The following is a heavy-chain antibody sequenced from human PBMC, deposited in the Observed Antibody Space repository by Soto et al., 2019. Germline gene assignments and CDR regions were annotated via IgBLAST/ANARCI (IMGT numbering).Heavy chain of an antibody. Sequence: QVQMVQSGNEVKKPGASVMVSCKTSGYTFTSYGVSWVRQAPGQGLEWIGLISPYNGDTLYARKFQGRVTVTADRATDTVYMELRSLTSDDTAVYYCARDASSGYRGWWDPWGQGTLVTVSS. V-gene: IGHV1-18*01. J-gene: IGHJ5*02. CDR1: GYTFTSYG. CDR3: ARDASSGYRGWWDP. D-gene: IGHD6-25*01. CDR2: ISPYNGDT.